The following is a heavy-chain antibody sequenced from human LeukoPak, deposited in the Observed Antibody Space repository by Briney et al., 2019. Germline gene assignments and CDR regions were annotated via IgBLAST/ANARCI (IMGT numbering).Heavy chain of an antibody. CDR2: ISSSSSYI. V-gene: IGHV3-21*04. D-gene: IGHD6-19*01. CDR3: ARNISSGWYVDY. CDR1: GFTFSSYS. Sequence: GGSLRLPCAASGFTFSSYSMNWVRQAPGKGLEWVSSISSSSSYIYYADSVKGRFTISRDNAKNSLYLQMNSLRAEDTALYYCARNISSGWYVDYWGPGTLVTVSS. J-gene: IGHJ4*02.